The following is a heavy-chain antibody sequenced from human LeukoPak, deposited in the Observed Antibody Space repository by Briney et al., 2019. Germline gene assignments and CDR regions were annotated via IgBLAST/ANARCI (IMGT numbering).Heavy chain of an antibody. CDR3: ARDLPGIAARPSWFDP. CDR2: IYSGGST. Sequence: GGSLRLSCAASGFTVSSNYMSWVRQAPGKGLEWVSVIYSGGSTYYADSVKGRFTISRDNSKNTLYLQMNSLRAEDTAVYYCARDLPGIAARPSWFDPWGQGTLVTVSS. D-gene: IGHD6-6*01. J-gene: IGHJ5*02. CDR1: GFTVSSNY. V-gene: IGHV3-53*01.